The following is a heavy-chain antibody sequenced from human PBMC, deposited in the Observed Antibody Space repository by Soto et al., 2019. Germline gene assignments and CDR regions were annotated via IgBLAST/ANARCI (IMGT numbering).Heavy chain of an antibody. J-gene: IGHJ1*01. CDR1: GFTFSSYE. D-gene: IGHD2-2*02. V-gene: IGHV3-48*03. CDR3: ARIPAAIRYFHH. Sequence: GGSLRLSCAASGFTFSSYEMNWVRQAPGKGLEWVSYISSSGSTIYYADSVKGRFTISRDNAKNSLYLQMNSLRAEDTAVYYCARIPAAIRYFHHWGQGTLVTVSS. CDR2: ISSSGSTI.